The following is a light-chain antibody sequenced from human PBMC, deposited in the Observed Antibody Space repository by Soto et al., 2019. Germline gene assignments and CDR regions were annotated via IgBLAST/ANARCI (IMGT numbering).Light chain of an antibody. CDR2: GAS. V-gene: IGKV3-15*01. CDR1: QSVSSN. Sequence: EIVMTQSPATLSVSPGERATLSCRASQSVSSNLAWYQQKPGQAPRLLMYGASTRATGIPDRFSGSGSGTECTLTLSSLQSEDFAVYYCQQHNNWPPWTFGQGTKVEIK. CDR3: QQHNNWPPWT. J-gene: IGKJ1*01.